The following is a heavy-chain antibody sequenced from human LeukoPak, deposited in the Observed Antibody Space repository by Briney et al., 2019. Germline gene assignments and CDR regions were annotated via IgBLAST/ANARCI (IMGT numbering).Heavy chain of an antibody. CDR3: ATRKNRNVFDS. J-gene: IGHJ4*02. D-gene: IGHD1-14*01. CDR1: GGSIGGSSSY. Sequence: SETLSLTCSVSGGSIGGSSSYWGWIRQPPGKRLEWIGSIYYTGSTHYNSSLKSRVTISLDTSKDQHSLKMSSVTAADTAVYYCATRKNRNVFDSWGQGTLVTVSS. V-gene: IGHV4-39*07. CDR2: IYYTGST.